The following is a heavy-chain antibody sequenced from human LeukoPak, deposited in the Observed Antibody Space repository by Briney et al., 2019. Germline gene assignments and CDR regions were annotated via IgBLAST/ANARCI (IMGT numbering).Heavy chain of an antibody. CDR2: ISSSSSSTM. Sequence: GGSLRLSCAASGFTFSTYSMNWVRQTPGKGLEWVSYISSSSSSTMYYADSVKGRFTISRDNAKNSLSLQMYSLRAEDTAVYYCARLQGSGSFSAFDYWGQGTLVTVSS. D-gene: IGHD3-10*01. V-gene: IGHV3-48*01. CDR3: ARLQGSGSFSAFDY. CDR1: GFTFSTYS. J-gene: IGHJ4*02.